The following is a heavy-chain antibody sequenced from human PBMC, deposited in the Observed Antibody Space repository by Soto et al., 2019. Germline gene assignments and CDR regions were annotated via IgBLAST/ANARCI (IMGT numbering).Heavy chain of an antibody. J-gene: IGHJ4*02. Sequence: QVQLVESGGGVVQPGRSLRLSCAASGVIFSNYVMHWVRQAPGKGLEWVAVIWYDGSKIYYADSVKGRFTISRDNSKNKLYMQMNSMRAEDTAWSYCASEPYSNYVYYFDYWGQVTLVTVSS. CDR3: ASEPYSNYVYYFDY. V-gene: IGHV3-33*01. CDR1: GVIFSNYV. CDR2: IWYDGSKI. D-gene: IGHD4-4*01.